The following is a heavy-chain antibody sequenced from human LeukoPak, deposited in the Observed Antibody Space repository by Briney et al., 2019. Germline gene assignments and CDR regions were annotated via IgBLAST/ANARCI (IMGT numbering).Heavy chain of an antibody. CDR3: ARDRIVVVVAATPRVFPLDY. Sequence: PGGSLRLSCAASGFTFSSYSMNWVRQAPGKGLEWVSSISSSSSYIYYADSVKGRFTISRDNAKNSLYLQMNSLRAEDTAVYYCARDRIVVVVAATPRVFPLDYWGQGTLVTVSS. J-gene: IGHJ4*02. D-gene: IGHD2-15*01. CDR2: ISSSSSYI. CDR1: GFTFSSYS. V-gene: IGHV3-21*01.